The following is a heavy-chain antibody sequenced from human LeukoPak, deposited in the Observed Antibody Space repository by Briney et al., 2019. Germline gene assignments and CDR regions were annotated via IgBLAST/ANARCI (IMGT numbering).Heavy chain of an antibody. CDR1: GFTFSNAW. J-gene: IGHJ5*02. D-gene: IGHD3-3*01. Sequence: GGSLRLSCAASGFTFSNAWMCWVRQAPGKGLEWVGRIKSKTDGGTTDYAAPVKGRFTISRDDSKNTLYLQMNSLKTEDTAVYYCTTEVLRFLEWSLPWGQGTLVTVSS. CDR3: TTEVLRFLEWSLP. CDR2: IKSKTDGGTT. V-gene: IGHV3-15*01.